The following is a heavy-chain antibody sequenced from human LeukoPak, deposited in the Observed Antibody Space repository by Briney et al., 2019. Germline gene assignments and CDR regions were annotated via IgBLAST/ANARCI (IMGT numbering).Heavy chain of an antibody. Sequence: PGRSLRLSCPASGFTFSDYYMNWVRQAPGKGLEWVSSISSSSTIYYADSVKGRFTISRDSAKNSLYLQMNSLRAEDTAVYYCARGPGSKDIVVVVAATGEYYYYGMDVWGKGTTVTVSS. D-gene: IGHD2-15*01. CDR2: ISSSSTI. CDR1: GFTFSDYY. J-gene: IGHJ6*04. CDR3: ARGPGSKDIVVVVAATGEYYYYGMDV. V-gene: IGHV3-69-1*01.